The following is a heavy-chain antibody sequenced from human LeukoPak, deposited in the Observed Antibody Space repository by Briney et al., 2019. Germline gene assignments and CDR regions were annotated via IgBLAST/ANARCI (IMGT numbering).Heavy chain of an antibody. CDR2: IYHSGST. CDR3: AGGGYYDSSGYSDY. CDR1: GGSISSSNW. Sequence: SGTLSLTCAVSGGSISSSNWWSWVRQPPGKGLEWIGEIYHSGSTNYNPSLKSRVTISVDKSKNQFSLKLSSVTAADTAVYYCAGGGYYDSSGYSDYWGQGTLVTVSS. D-gene: IGHD3-22*01. V-gene: IGHV4-4*02. J-gene: IGHJ4*02.